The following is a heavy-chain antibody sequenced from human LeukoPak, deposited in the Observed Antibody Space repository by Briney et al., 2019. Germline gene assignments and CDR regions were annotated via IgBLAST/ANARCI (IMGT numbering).Heavy chain of an antibody. D-gene: IGHD3-10*01. Sequence: GESLKISCKGSGYSFTSYWIGWVRQMPGKGLEWMGIIYPGDSDTRYSPSFQGRVTISADKSISTAYLQWSSLKASDTAMYYCARHGETYYYGSGFDYWGQGTLVTVPS. CDR3: ARHGETYYYGSGFDY. J-gene: IGHJ4*02. V-gene: IGHV5-51*01. CDR2: IYPGDSDT. CDR1: GYSFTSYW.